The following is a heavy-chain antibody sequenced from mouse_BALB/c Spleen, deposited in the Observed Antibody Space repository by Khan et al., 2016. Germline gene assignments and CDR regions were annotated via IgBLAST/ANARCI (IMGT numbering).Heavy chain of an antibody. CDR1: GYTFTDYS. CDR3: ARRDWFDY. V-gene: IGHV9-2-1*01. J-gene: IGHJ2*01. Sequence: QIQLVQSGPELKKPGETVKISCKAAGYTFTDYSMHWVKQAPGKGLKWMGWINTDTGEPTYADDFKGRFALSLETSARTAYLQINNLKNEDTATYLCARRDWFDYWCQGSTLTVSS. CDR2: INTDTGEP. D-gene: IGHD3-3*01.